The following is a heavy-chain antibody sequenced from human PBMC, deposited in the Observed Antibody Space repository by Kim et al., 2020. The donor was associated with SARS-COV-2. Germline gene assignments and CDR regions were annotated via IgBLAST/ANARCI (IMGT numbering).Heavy chain of an antibody. CDR1: GGSISGFY. Sequence: SETLSLTCSVSGGSISGFYWTWIRQPAGKGLEWIGRISTSGNTNYNPSLKSRVTMSVVTSKNQFSLRLSSVTAADTAVYYCARDETVGRSYDYWGQGALVTVSS. J-gene: IGHJ4*02. D-gene: IGHD3-10*01. V-gene: IGHV4-4*07. CDR3: ARDETVGRSYDY. CDR2: ISTSGNT.